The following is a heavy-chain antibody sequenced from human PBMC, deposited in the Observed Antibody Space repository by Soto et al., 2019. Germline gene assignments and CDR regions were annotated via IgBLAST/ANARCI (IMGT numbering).Heavy chain of an antibody. D-gene: IGHD3-9*01. CDR3: AKEMYYDILTGPENYSYHYGMDV. CDR1: GFTFSSYA. V-gene: IGHV3-23*01. Sequence: EVQLLESGGGLVQPGGSLRLSCAASGFTFSSYAMSWVRQAPGKGLEWVSDITGSGGSTFYADSVTGRFTISRDNSKNTLYLQLSSLIAEDTAVYYCAKEMYYDILTGPENYSYHYGMDVWGQGTTVTVSS. J-gene: IGHJ6*02. CDR2: ITGSGGST.